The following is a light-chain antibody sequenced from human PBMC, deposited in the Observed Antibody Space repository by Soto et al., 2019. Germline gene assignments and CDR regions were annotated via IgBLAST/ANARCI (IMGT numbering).Light chain of an antibody. V-gene: IGKV1-5*01. CDR2: DAT. CDR1: QSITRW. CDR3: QQYNGYSHS. Sequence: DIQMTQSPSTLSASVGDRVTITSRADQSITRWLAWFQQKPGKAPSLLIYDATNLQPGVPSRFSGSGSGTEFTLPISRLQPDDFETYYCQQYNGYSHSFGQGTKVDIK. J-gene: IGKJ2*01.